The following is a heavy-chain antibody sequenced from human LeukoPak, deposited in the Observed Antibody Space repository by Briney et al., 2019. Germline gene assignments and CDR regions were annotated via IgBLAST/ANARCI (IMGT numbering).Heavy chain of an antibody. V-gene: IGHV3-30*02. CDR2: IRNDGSNK. D-gene: IGHD6-19*01. Sequence: GGSLRLSCAASGFTFSSYGMHWVRQAPGKGLEWVTFIRNDGSNKYYADSVKGRFTISRDNAKNSLYLQMNSLRAEDTAVYYCARDRMEAVAGQPLHWGQGTLVTVSS. J-gene: IGHJ4*02. CDR1: GFTFSSYG. CDR3: ARDRMEAVAGQPLH.